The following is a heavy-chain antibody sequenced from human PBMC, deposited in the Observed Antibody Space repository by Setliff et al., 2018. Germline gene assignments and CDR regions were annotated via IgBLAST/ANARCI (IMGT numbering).Heavy chain of an antibody. CDR1: GFTFSSYW. CDR3: ARPRSRTIIGENDPFDL. CDR2: INEDGSEK. V-gene: IGHV3-7*01. Sequence: LRLSCAASGFTFSSYWMSWVRQAPGKGLEWVANINEDGSEKYYMDSVKGRFTISRDNSKNSVYLQMNSLRVEDTAVYYCARPRSRTIIGENDPFDLWGQGTLVTVSS. J-gene: IGHJ3*01. D-gene: IGHD3-9*01.